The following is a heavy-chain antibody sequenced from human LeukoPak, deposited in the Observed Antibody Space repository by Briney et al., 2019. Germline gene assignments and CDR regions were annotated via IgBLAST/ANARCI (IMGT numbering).Heavy chain of an antibody. Sequence: GGSLRLSCAASGFTFSSYAMHWVRQAPGKGLEWVAVISYDGSNKYYADSVKGRFTISRDNAKNSLYLHINSLRGDDTAVYYCARDARDDDYSLDYFDYWGQGSLVTVSS. V-gene: IGHV3-30*04. CDR3: ARDARDDDYSLDYFDY. J-gene: IGHJ4*02. CDR2: ISYDGSNK. D-gene: IGHD5-12*01. CDR1: GFTFSSYA.